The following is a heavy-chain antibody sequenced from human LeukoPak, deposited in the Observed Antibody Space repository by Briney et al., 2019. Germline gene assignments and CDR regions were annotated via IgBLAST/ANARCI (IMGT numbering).Heavy chain of an antibody. J-gene: IGHJ5*02. CDR3: AKDAISSSWVYNWFDP. Sequence: GGSLRLSCAASGFTFINYWMGWVRQAPGKGLEWVANIKQDGSETYYVDSVKGRFTISRDNAKNSLYLQMNSLRAEDTALYYCAKDAISSSWVYNWFDPWGQGTLVTVSS. D-gene: IGHD6-13*01. V-gene: IGHV3-7*03. CDR1: GFTFINYW. CDR2: IKQDGSET.